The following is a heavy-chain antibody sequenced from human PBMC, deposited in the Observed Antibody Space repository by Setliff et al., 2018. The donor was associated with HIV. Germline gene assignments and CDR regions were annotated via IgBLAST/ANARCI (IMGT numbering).Heavy chain of an antibody. CDR2: ISSGGTTT. CDR1: GFSFSSYE. CDR3: ARDPGAQYGAGIGRRARFKNGLDV. D-gene: IGHD2-8*01. V-gene: IGHV3-48*03. Sequence: GGSLRLSCTASGFSFSSYEMNWVRQAPGGGLERISYISSGGTTTHYAESFKGRFTTSRDNTKNSLFLQINSLRVDDTGIYYCARDPGAQYGAGIGRRARFKNGLDVWGRGTMVTVSS. J-gene: IGHJ3*01.